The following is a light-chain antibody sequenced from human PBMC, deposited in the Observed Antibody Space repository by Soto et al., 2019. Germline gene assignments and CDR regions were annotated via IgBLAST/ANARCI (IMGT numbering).Light chain of an antibody. V-gene: IGKV3-20*01. CDR2: GAS. CDR3: QQYGSAPFT. Sequence: EIVLTQSPGTLSLSPGERATLSCRASQSVSSSYLAWYQQKPGQAPRLLIYGASSRATGISDSFSGSGSGTVVTLNISRLEPKDFAVYSCQQYGSAPFTFGPGTKVDIK. J-gene: IGKJ3*01. CDR1: QSVSSSY.